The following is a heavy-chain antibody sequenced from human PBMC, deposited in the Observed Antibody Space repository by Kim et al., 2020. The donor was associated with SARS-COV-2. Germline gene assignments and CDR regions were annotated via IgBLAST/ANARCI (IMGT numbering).Heavy chain of an antibody. D-gene: IGHD1-1*01. Sequence: TYYNPSRQGRVTISVDTSKNQFSLNLRSVTATDTAVYYCARRGGIVNNYNYWGQGTLVTVSS. CDR3: ARRGGIVNNYNY. V-gene: IGHV4-39*01. J-gene: IGHJ4*02. CDR2: T.